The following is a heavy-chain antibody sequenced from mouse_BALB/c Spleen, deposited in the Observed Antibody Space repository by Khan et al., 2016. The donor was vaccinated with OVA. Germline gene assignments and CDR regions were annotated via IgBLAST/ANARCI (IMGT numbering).Heavy chain of an antibody. J-gene: IGHJ3*01. CDR1: GYTFTTYT. CDR2: INPSNDYT. Sequence: VQLQQSGAELARPGASVKMSCKTSGYTFTTYTLHWVKQRPGRSLEWIGYINPSNDYTNYNQKFKDKSNLNAEKSSSTAYMQLSSLTSEDSAVYYCARSGQLGLRGGFTYWGQGTLVTVSA. D-gene: IGHD3-2*01. CDR3: ARSGQLGLRGGFTY. V-gene: IGHV1-4*01.